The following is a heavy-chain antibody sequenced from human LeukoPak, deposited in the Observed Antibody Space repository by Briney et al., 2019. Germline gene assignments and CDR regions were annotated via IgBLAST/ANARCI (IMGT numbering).Heavy chain of an antibody. V-gene: IGHV1-2*02. Sequence: GASVKVSCKASGYSFTCYYMHWVRQAPGQGLEWMGWINPKSGGTNYAQKFQGRVTMTRDTSTSTAYMELSRLRSDDTAVYYCARDSGYCSGGSCWYFDYWGQGTLVTVSS. CDR3: ARDSGYCSGGSCWYFDY. CDR1: GYSFTCYY. J-gene: IGHJ4*02. CDR2: INPKSGGT. D-gene: IGHD2-15*01.